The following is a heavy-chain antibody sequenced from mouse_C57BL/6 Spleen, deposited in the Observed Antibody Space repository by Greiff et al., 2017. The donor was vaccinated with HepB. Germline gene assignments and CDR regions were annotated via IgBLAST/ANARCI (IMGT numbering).Heavy chain of an antibody. V-gene: IGHV1-19*01. Sequence: EVQLQQSGPVLVKPGASVKMSCKASGYTFTDYYMNWVKQSHGKSLERIGVINPYNGGSSYNQKFKGKATSTVDKSSSTAVMELNSLTSEASAVYYVARRRGYYFDYWDQGTTLTVSS. CDR3: ARRRGYYFDY. CDR2: INPYNGGS. J-gene: IGHJ2*01. CDR1: GYTFTDYY.